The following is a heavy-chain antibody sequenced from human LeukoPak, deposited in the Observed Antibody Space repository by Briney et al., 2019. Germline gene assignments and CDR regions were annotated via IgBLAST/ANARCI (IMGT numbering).Heavy chain of an antibody. Sequence: ASVKVSCKASGYTFISHGITWVRQAPGQGLEWMGWISAYDGNTNYAQKLQGRVTMTTDTSTSTAYMELRSLRSDDTAVYYCARNQYWNDGWYYYMDVWGKGTTVTVSS. CDR2: ISAYDGNT. CDR3: ARNQYWNDGWYYYMDV. V-gene: IGHV1-18*01. CDR1: GYTFISHG. D-gene: IGHD1-1*01. J-gene: IGHJ6*03.